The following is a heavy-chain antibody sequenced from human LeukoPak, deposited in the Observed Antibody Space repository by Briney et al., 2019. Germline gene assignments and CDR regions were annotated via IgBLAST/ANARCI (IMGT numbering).Heavy chain of an antibody. CDR2: ISGSGGST. J-gene: IGHJ3*01. V-gene: IGHV3-23*01. CDR3: AREHCTGGSCYDSLDA. Sequence: GGSLRLSCAAPGFTFSSYGMSWVRQAPGKGLEWVSAISGSGGSTYYADSVKGRFTVSRDNSKNTLYLQLNSLRPEDTAIYHCAREHCTGGSCYDSLDAWGRGTMVTVSS. CDR1: GFTFSSYG. D-gene: IGHD2-8*02.